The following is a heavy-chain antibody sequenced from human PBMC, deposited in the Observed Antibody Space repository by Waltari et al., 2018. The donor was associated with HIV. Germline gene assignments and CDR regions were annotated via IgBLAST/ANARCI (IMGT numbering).Heavy chain of an antibody. CDR1: GDSVSSGSYY. CDR3: ARIVASAGLRFDR. V-gene: IGHV4-61*03. D-gene: IGHD2-21*01. Sequence: QVQLQESGPGLVQPSETLSLTCSVSGDSVSSGSYYWSWMRQPPGKGLEWIGNIDYTGSANYNPSLKTRVTISLDTSKNHFSLKLTSVTAGDTAIYYCARIVASAGLRFDRWGQGSLVTVSS. CDR2: IDYTGSA. J-gene: IGHJ5*02.